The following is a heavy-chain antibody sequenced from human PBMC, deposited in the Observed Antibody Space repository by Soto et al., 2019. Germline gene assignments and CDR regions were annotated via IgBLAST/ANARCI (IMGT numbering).Heavy chain of an antibody. CDR1: GCSINSYY. V-gene: IGHV4-59*01. J-gene: IGHJ6*02. CDR2: IYYTGST. Sequence: ADTLSLTCAVSGCSINSYYWSWIRNAPGKGLEYNGHIYYTGSTNYNPSLKSRLTISVGTSKNQFSLKLSSVTAADTAVYYCARVGSSWYLGMDVWGQGTTVTVSS. D-gene: IGHD6-13*01. CDR3: ARVGSSWYLGMDV.